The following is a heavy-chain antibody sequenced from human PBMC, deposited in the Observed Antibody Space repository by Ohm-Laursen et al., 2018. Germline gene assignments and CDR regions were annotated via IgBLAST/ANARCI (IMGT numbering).Heavy chain of an antibody. D-gene: IGHD5-24*01. CDR2: IYSGGST. Sequence: SLRLSCTASGFTVSSNYMSWVRQAPGKGLEWVSVIYSGGSTYHADSVKGRLANSRDNSKNTLYLQMNSLRAGDTAVYYCARVSRGTLQSPWGQGTLVTVSS. CDR3: ARVSRGTLQSP. J-gene: IGHJ5*02. V-gene: IGHV3-53*01. CDR1: GFTVSSNY.